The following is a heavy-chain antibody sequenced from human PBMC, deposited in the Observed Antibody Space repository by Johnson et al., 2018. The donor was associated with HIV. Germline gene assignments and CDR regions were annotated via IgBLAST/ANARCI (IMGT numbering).Heavy chain of an antibody. Sequence: QVQLVESGGGLVKPGGSLRLSCVASELTSSNYAISWVRQAPGQGLEWVSAISASGRDIYYADSVKGRFTISRDNAKNSLYLQMNSLRAEDTAVYYCAREGIHLWLGQTSPKNAFDIWGQGTMVTVSS. V-gene: IGHV3-11*04. CDR1: ELTSSNYA. D-gene: IGHD5-18*01. CDR3: AREGIHLWLGQTSPKNAFDI. J-gene: IGHJ3*02. CDR2: ISASGRDI.